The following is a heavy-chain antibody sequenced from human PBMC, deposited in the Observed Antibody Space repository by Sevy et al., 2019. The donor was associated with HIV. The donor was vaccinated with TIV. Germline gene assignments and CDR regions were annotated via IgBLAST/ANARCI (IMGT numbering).Heavy chain of an antibody. CDR2: IIPIFGTA. V-gene: IGHV1-69*13. CDR3: ASPSYCSSTSCSYYYYYYGMDV. J-gene: IGHJ6*02. Sequence: ASVKVSCKASGGTFSSYAISWVRQAPGQGLEWMGGIIPIFGTANYAQKFQGRVTITADESTSTAYMELSSLRSEDTAVYYCASPSYCSSTSCSYYYYYYGMDVWGQGTLVTVSS. D-gene: IGHD2-2*01. CDR1: GGTFSSYA.